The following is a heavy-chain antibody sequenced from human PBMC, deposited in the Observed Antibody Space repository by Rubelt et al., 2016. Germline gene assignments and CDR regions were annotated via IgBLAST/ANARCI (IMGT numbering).Heavy chain of an antibody. CDR2: VHYSGST. V-gene: IGHV4-59*08. Sequence: GLVKPSETLSLTCTVSGGSISSYYWSWIRQPPGKGLEWIGYVHYSGSTYYSPSLKSRVTISVETSKNQFSLKVRSVTAADTAVYYCARTSGYNYDEAFDIWGQGTMVTVSS. J-gene: IGHJ3*02. CDR3: ARTSGYNYDEAFDI. CDR1: GGSISSYY. D-gene: IGHD5-12*01.